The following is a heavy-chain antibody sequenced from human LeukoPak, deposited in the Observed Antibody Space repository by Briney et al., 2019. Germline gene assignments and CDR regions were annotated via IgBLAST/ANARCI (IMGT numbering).Heavy chain of an antibody. CDR3: ARSYSGSWGIDD. V-gene: IGHV3-23*01. J-gene: IGHJ4*02. CDR1: GFTFCSYG. D-gene: IGHD1-26*01. Sequence: GGSLRLSCAASGFTFCSYGMSWVLQTPGKGLDWVSSISGGGGSTYYADSVKGRFTISRDNSRNTLFLQMNSLRAEDTALYYCARSYSGSWGIDDWGQGTLVTVSS. CDR2: ISGGGGST.